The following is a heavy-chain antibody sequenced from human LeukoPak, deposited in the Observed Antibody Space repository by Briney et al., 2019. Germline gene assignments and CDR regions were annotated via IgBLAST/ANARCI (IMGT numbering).Heavy chain of an antibody. V-gene: IGHV3-33*01. Sequence: GGSLRLSCAASGCTFSSYGMHWVRKAPGKGLEWVAVIWYDGSNKYYADSVKGRFTISRDNSKNTLYLQMNSLRAEDTAVYYCARRLGTTLDYWGQGTLVTVSS. CDR3: ARRLGTTLDY. J-gene: IGHJ4*02. D-gene: IGHD1-1*01. CDR2: IWYDGSNK. CDR1: GCTFSSYG.